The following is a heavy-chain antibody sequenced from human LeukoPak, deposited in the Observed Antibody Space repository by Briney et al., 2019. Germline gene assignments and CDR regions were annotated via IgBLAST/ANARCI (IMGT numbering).Heavy chain of an antibody. CDR3: ARDRTEMATILGYFDL. Sequence: PGGSLRLSCAASGFTFSSYWMHWVRQAPGKGLEWVAKIKEDGSEKYYVDSVKGRFTISRDNAKNSLYLQMNSLRAEDTAVYYCARDRTEMATILGYFDLWGRGTLVTVSS. J-gene: IGHJ2*01. CDR1: GFTFSSYW. V-gene: IGHV3-7*01. CDR2: IKEDGSEK. D-gene: IGHD5-24*01.